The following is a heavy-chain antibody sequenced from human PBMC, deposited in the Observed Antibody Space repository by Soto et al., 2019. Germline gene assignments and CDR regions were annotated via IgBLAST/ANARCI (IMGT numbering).Heavy chain of an antibody. V-gene: IGHV3-23*01. CDR3: AKNLYLSIAVIPAATLFDH. CDR1: GFTFNNYA. CDR2: ISGNGQTT. J-gene: IGHJ4*02. Sequence: GGSLRLSCAGSGFTFNNYAMSWVRQAPGKGLEWVSTISGNGQTTKYADSVRGRFTISRDNSKNTMYLQMTSLRAEDTALYYCAKNLYLSIAVIPAATLFDHWGPGTLVTVSS. D-gene: IGHD2-2*01.